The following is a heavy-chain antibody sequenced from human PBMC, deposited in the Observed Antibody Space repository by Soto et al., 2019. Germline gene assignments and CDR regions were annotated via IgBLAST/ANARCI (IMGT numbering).Heavy chain of an antibody. D-gene: IGHD3-3*01. J-gene: IGHJ3*02. Sequence: SETLSLTCTVSGGSINSYYWSWIRQPAGKGLEWIGRIYTSGGTNYNPSLKRRVTMSVDTAKNLFTLKLSSVTAADTAVYYGARDKGKYYDFWSGYFAFDIWGQGTMVTVSS. V-gene: IGHV4-4*07. CDR2: IYTSGGT. CDR1: GGSINSYY. CDR3: ARDKGKYYDFWSGYFAFDI.